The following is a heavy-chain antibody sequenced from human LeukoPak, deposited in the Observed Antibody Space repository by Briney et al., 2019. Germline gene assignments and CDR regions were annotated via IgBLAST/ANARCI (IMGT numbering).Heavy chain of an antibody. V-gene: IGHV3-7*01. CDR1: GFTFSIYA. D-gene: IGHD3-3*01. J-gene: IGHJ3*02. Sequence: GGSLRLSCAASGFTFSIYAMSWVRQAPGKGLEWVANIKQDGSEKYYVDSVKGRFTISRDNAKNSLYLQMNSLRAEDTAVYYCARDDFWSGYYSDGAFDIWGQGTMVTVSS. CDR2: IKQDGSEK. CDR3: ARDDFWSGYYSDGAFDI.